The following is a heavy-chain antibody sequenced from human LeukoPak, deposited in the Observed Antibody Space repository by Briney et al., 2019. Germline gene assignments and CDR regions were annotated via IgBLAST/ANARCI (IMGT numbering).Heavy chain of an antibody. Sequence: ASVKVSCKTAGYTFTGYYMQWVRQAPGQGLEWMGWINPNSGGTECAQKFQGRVIMTRDTSTSTVYMELSRLRSEDTAVYYCARANCSSTSCAPDYWGQGMLVTVSS. V-gene: IGHV1-2*02. D-gene: IGHD2-2*01. CDR2: INPNSGGT. CDR3: ARANCSSTSCAPDY. J-gene: IGHJ4*02. CDR1: GYTFTGYY.